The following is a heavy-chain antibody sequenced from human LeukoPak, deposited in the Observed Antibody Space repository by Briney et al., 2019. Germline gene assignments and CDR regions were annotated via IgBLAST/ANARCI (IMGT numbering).Heavy chain of an antibody. J-gene: IGHJ4*02. V-gene: IGHV4-59*01. CDR2: IYYSGST. D-gene: IGHD3-3*01. CDR1: GVSISSYY. CDR3: ASTKTDDFWSGYRTPYYSDY. Sequence: PSETLSLTCTVSGVSISSYYWSWIRQPPGKGLEGIGYIYYSGSTNYNPSLKSRVTISVDTSKNQFSLKLSSVTAADTAVYYCASTKTDDFWSGYRTPYYSDYWGQGTLVTVSS.